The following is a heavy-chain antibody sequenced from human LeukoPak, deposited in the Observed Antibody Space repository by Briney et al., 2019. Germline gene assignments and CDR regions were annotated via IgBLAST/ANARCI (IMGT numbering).Heavy chain of an antibody. Sequence: SETLSLTCSVYGGSSSGYYWSWIRQPPGKGLEWIGEINNSGSTNYNPSLRSRVTISVDTSKNQFSLKLSSVTAADTAVYYCARDNEAVAAFDPWGQGTLVTVSS. CDR2: INNSGST. CDR3: ARDNEAVAAFDP. V-gene: IGHV4-34*01. CDR1: GGSSSGYY. J-gene: IGHJ5*02. D-gene: IGHD6-19*01.